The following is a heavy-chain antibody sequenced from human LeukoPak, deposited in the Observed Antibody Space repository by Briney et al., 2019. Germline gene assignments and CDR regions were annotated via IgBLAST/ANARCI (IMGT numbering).Heavy chain of an antibody. D-gene: IGHD1-1*01. CDR3: ARKPRVHLTETKGATFGY. V-gene: IGHV4-30-4*01. Sequence: SETLSLTCIVSGDSIGSADSYWTWIRQLPGKGLEWIGYIQKSGTTYYNPSLTSRLTISLDTSNNHFSLELTFVTAADTALYYCARKPRVHLTETKGATFGYWGHGALVTVSS. J-gene: IGHJ4*01. CDR2: IQKSGTT. CDR1: GDSIGSADSY.